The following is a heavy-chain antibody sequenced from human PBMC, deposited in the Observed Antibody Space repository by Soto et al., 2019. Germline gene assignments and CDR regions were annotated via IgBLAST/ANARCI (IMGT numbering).Heavy chain of an antibody. Sequence: QVQLVQSGAVVKKPGSSVKVSCKASGGTFSSYTFSWVRQAPGQGLEWMGRIIPMLGIANYAQKFQGRVTITADKATSTAYMELSSLRSEDTAVYYCANRGYSYGFVIYWGQGTLVTVSS. CDR2: IIPMLGIA. V-gene: IGHV1-69*02. D-gene: IGHD5-18*01. CDR1: GGTFSSYT. CDR3: ANRGYSYGFVIY. J-gene: IGHJ4*02.